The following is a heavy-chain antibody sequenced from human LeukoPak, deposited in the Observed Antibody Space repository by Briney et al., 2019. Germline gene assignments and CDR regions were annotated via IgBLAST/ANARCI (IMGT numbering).Heavy chain of an antibody. Sequence: GESLKISCKGSGYYFTNYWISWVRQMTGKGLEWIGTIDPSDSYTNYSPSFQGHVTMSVDKSISTAYLQWSSLKASDAAMYYCARALCSSTSCYENYWGQGTLVTVSS. CDR1: GYYFTNYW. CDR2: IDPSDSYT. CDR3: ARALCSSTSCYENY. D-gene: IGHD2-2*01. V-gene: IGHV5-10-1*01. J-gene: IGHJ4*02.